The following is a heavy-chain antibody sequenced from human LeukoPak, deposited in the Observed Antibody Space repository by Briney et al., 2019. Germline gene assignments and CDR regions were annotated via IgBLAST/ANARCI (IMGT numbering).Heavy chain of an antibody. Sequence: SETLSLTCTVSGGSISSSSSYWGWIRQPPGKGLEWIGSIYYSGSTYYNPSLKSRVTISVDTSKNQFSLKLSSVTAADTAVYYCARVNAYYYDSSGYYYFDYWGQGTLVTVSS. CDR1: GGSISSSSSY. J-gene: IGHJ4*02. D-gene: IGHD3-22*01. V-gene: IGHV4-39*01. CDR3: ARVNAYYYDSSGYYYFDY. CDR2: IYYSGST.